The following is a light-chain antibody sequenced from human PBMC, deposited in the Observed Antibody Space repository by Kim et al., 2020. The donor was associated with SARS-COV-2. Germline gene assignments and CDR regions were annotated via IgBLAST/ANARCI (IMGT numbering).Light chain of an antibody. Sequence: EIVLTQSPGTLSLSPGERVTLSCRASQSIGSSYLAWYQQKPGQAPRLLIYGTSTRATGIPDRFSASGSGTDFTLTISRLQPEDFAVYYCQHYDSSPPITFGQGTRLEIK. CDR1: QSIGSSY. CDR3: QHYDSSPPIT. CDR2: GTS. V-gene: IGKV3-20*01. J-gene: IGKJ5*01.